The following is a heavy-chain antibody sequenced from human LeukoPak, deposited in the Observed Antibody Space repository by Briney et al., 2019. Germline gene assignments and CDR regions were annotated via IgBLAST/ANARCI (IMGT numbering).Heavy chain of an antibody. CDR1: GGSFSGYY. J-gene: IGHJ4*02. Sequence: ADTLSLTCAVYGGSFSGYYWSWIRQPPGKGLEWIGETKTVGSTNYNPSLKSRVTISVDTSKNQFSLKLSSVTAADTAVYYSARGGRLTGTIALLDYWGQGTLVTVSS. CDR3: ARGGRLTGTIALLDY. D-gene: IGHD1-7*01. V-gene: IGHV4-34*01. CDR2: TKTVGST.